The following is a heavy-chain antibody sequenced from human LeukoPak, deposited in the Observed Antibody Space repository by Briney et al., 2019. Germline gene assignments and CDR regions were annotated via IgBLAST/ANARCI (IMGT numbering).Heavy chain of an antibody. J-gene: IGHJ4*02. CDR1: GLTFNYAW. V-gene: IGHV3-21*05. D-gene: IGHD4-11*01. CDR2: ISSTSSHI. CDR3: ARDLISGDYTFDY. Sequence: GGSLRLSCAASGLTFNYAWMTWVRQAPGKGLEWVSYISSTSSHIYYADSVKGRFTVSRDNAKDSLYLQMNSLRDDDTAVYYCARDLISGDYTFDYWGQGALVTVSS.